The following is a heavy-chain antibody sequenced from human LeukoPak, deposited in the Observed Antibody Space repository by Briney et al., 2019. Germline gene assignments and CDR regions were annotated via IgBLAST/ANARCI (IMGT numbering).Heavy chain of an antibody. J-gene: IGHJ6*03. V-gene: IGHV1-18*01. D-gene: IGHD2-15*01. Sequence: VASVKVSCKASGYTFTSYGISWVRQAPGQGLEWMGWISAYNGNTNYAQKLQGRVTMTTDTSTSTAYMELRSLRSDDTAVYYCARAATYYYYYYYMDVWGKGTTVTVSS. CDR2: ISAYNGNT. CDR3: ARAATYYYYYYYMDV. CDR1: GYTFTSYG.